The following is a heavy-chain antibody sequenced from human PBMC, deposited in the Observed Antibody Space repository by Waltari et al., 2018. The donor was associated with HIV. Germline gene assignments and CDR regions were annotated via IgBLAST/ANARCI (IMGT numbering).Heavy chain of an antibody. V-gene: IGHV3-9*01. J-gene: IGHJ4*02. CDR2: ISWNSGSI. Sequence: EVQLVESGGGLVQPGRSLRLSCADSGFTFDDYAMHWVRQAPGKGLEWVAGISWNSGSIGYEDSVKGRFTISRDNAKNSVYLEMNSLRTEDTALYYCAKGPFDYWGQGTLVTVSS. CDR3: AKGPFDY. CDR1: GFTFDDYA.